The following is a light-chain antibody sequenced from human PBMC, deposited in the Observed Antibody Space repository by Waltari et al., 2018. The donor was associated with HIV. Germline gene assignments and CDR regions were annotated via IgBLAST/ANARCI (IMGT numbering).Light chain of an antibody. CDR3: QSADTSGTMDI. Sequence: SDLTQPPSVSVSPGQPASITCSGDVLSTQFGYWYQHKKGQAPVLLIYKDTMRASGIPERFSVTTSRTTVTLTISEVQAEDEADYYCQSADTSGTMDIFGGGTKL. J-gene: IGLJ2*01. CDR1: VLSTQF. CDR2: KDT. V-gene: IGLV3-25*03.